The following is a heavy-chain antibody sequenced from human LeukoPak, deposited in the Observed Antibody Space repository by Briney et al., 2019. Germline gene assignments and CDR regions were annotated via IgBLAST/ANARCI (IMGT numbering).Heavy chain of an antibody. D-gene: IGHD3-9*01. CDR1: GGSISSYY. V-gene: IGHV4-59*01. J-gene: IGHJ6*03. CDR2: IYYSGST. Sequence: PSETLSPTCTVSGGSISSYYWSWIRQPPGKGLEWIGYIYYSGSTNYNPSLRSRVTISVDTSKNQFSLKLSSVTAADTSVYYCARAPRPYYDILTGYPYYYYYMDVWGKGTTVTISS. CDR3: ARAPRPYYDILTGYPYYYYYMDV.